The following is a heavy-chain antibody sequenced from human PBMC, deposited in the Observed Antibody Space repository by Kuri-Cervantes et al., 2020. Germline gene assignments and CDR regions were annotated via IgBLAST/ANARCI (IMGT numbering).Heavy chain of an antibody. J-gene: IGHJ4*02. CDR2: ISYDGSNK. CDR1: GFTFSSYA. V-gene: IGHV3-30-3*01. D-gene: IGHD3-3*01. CDR3: ARDHDDFWSGYSPSFDY. Sequence: GGSLRLSCAASGFTFSSYAMHWVRQAPGKGLEWVAVISYDGSNKYYADSVKGRFTISRDNSKNTLYLQMNSLRAEDTAVYYCARDHDDFWSGYSPSFDYWGQGTLVTVSS.